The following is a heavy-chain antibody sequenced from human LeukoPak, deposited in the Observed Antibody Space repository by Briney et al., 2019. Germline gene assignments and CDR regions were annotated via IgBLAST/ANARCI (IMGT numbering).Heavy chain of an antibody. CDR1: GFTFTDYY. CDR3: AKRYFGNYYFDF. V-gene: IGHV3-23*01. D-gene: IGHD3-10*01. CDR2: ISAGGDST. Sequence: GGSLRLSCAASGFTFTDYYISWVRQAPGKGLEWVSAISAGGDSTYYADSVKGRFTISRDNSINTLYVQMNGLRAEDTAVYYCAKRYFGNYYFDFWGQGTLVTVSS. J-gene: IGHJ4*02.